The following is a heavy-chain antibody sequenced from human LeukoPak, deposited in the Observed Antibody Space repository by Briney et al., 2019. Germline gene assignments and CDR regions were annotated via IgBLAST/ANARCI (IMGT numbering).Heavy chain of an antibody. V-gene: IGHV3-23*01. J-gene: IGHJ5*02. CDR3: AKDPTYYYDSSGFNWFDP. CDR1: GFTFSSYA. CDR2: ISGSGGST. Sequence: GGSLRPSCAASGFTFSSYAMSWVRQAPGKGLEWVSAISGSGGSTYYADSVKGRFTISRDNSKNTLYLQMNSLRAEDTAVYYCAKDPTYYYDSSGFNWFDPWGQGTLVTVSS. D-gene: IGHD3-22*01.